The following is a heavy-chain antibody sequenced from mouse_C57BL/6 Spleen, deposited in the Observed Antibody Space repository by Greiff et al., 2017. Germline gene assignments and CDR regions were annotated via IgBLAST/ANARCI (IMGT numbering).Heavy chain of an antibody. CDR1: GYTFTSYD. CDR2: IYPRDGST. V-gene: IGHV1-85*01. J-gene: IGHJ4*01. CDR3: ARSAPYYAMDY. Sequence: PDLVKPGASVKLSCKASGYTFTSYDINWVKQRPGQGLEWIGWIYPRDGSTKYNEKFKGKATLTVDTSSSTAYMELHSLTSEDSAVYFCARSAPYYAMDYWGQGTSVTVSS.